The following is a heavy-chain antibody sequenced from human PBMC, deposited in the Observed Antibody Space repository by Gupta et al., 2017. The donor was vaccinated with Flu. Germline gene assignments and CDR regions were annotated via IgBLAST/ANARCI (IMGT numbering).Heavy chain of an antibody. CDR2: ISYDGSNK. Sequence: GKGLEWVAVISYDGSNKYYADSVKGRFTISRDNSKNTLYLQMNSLRAEDTAVYYCARERFWSGPEGGNYFDYWGQGTLVTVSS. CDR3: ARERFWSGPEGGNYFDY. J-gene: IGHJ4*02. D-gene: IGHD3-3*01. V-gene: IGHV3-30-3*01.